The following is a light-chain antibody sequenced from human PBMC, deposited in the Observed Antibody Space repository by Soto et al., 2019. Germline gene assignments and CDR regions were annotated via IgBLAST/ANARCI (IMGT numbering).Light chain of an antibody. CDR1: QSVGSK. Sequence: EIVMTQSPATLSVSPGERAAVSCRASQSVGSKLAWYQQSPGQAPRLLIYGASTRATGIPARFSGRGSGTEVPLNIGFVQGEGLAVYSRQQYNNGPGGFTFGPVTTVDIK. J-gene: IGKJ3*01. CDR2: GAS. CDR3: QQYNNGPGGFT. V-gene: IGKV3-15*01.